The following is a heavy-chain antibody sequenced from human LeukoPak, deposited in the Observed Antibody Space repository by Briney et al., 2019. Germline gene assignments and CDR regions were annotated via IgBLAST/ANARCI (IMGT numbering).Heavy chain of an antibody. Sequence: ASVKVSCKASGYTFTSYGISWVRQAPGQGLEWMGWISAYNGNTNYAQKFQDRVTMTTDTSTSTAYMQLWSLRSDDTAVYYCARDDTYYYYDSSGYAGYWGQGTLVTVSS. CDR1: GYTFTSYG. J-gene: IGHJ4*02. V-gene: IGHV1-18*01. D-gene: IGHD3-22*01. CDR3: ARDDTYYYYDSSGYAGY. CDR2: ISAYNGNT.